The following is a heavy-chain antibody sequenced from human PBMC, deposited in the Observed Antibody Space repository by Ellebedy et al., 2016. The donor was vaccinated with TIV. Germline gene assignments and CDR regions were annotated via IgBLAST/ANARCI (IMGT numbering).Heavy chain of an antibody. V-gene: IGHV3-23*01. Sequence: PGGSLRLSCAASGFTFSSYWMSWVRQAPGKGLEWVSAISGSGDTTYYADSVKGRFTISRDNSQATVHLQMNSLRAEDTAVYYCTKRGVGWAAFDIWGPGTMVTVSS. D-gene: IGHD6-19*01. J-gene: IGHJ3*02. CDR2: ISGSGDTT. CDR3: TKRGVGWAAFDI. CDR1: GFTFSSYW.